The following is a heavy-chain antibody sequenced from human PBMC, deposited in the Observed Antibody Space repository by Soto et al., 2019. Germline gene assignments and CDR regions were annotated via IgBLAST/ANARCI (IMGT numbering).Heavy chain of an antibody. Sequence: QVQLQESGPGLVKPSETLSLTCAVSGDSISSYYCMWIRQPPGKGLESIGYLYYGRSANYNPSLKGRVTLSVDTSPNQCSLTLSSMTAADPAVYYCALRSMAVVPEYWGQGTLVTVSS. J-gene: IGHJ4*02. CDR3: ALRSMAVVPEY. D-gene: IGHD3-22*01. CDR1: GDSISSYY. V-gene: IGHV4-59*01. CDR2: LYYGRSA.